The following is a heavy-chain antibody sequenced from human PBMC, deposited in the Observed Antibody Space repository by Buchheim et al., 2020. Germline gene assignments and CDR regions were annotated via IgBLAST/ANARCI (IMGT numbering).Heavy chain of an antibody. V-gene: IGHV3-11*01. D-gene: IGHD4-11*01. J-gene: IGHJ6*02. CDR2: ISSSGSTI. Sequence: QVQLVESGGGLVKPGGSLRLSCAAAGFTFSDYYMSWIRQATGKGLEWVSYISSSGSTIYYADSVKGRFTISRDKAKSSLYLQMHSLRAEDTAVYYCASSQYSNYGWGYYYYGMDVWGQGTT. CDR1: GFTFSDYY. CDR3: ASSQYSNYGWGYYYYGMDV.